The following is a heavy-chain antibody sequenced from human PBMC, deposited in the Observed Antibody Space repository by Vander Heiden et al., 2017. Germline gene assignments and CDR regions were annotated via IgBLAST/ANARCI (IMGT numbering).Heavy chain of an antibody. Sequence: VQLQQCGAALLKSSEILSHTCAVYGGSFSGHYGSWFRQPPGKGLEWIGEINHSGSTNYHPSLTSRVAISVDTSKNQFSLKLSSVTAADTAVYYCARGTLIPYCSSTSCFFFDYWGQGTLVTVSS. D-gene: IGHD2-2*01. J-gene: IGHJ4*02. CDR1: GGSFSGHY. CDR2: INHSGST. V-gene: IGHV4-34*01. CDR3: ARGTLIPYCSSTSCFFFDY.